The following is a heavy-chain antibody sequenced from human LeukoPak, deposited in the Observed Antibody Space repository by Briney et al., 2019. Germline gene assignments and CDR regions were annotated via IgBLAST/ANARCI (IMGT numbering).Heavy chain of an antibody. CDR2: LYYSGRT. Sequence: PSETLSLTCTVSGDSISNYYWSWIRQPPGKGLEWIGYLYYSGRTSYSPSLKSRVTISADTSKSQFSLNLSSVTAADTAVYFCARGRCRNSGCRPYFDYWGQGTQVTVSS. CDR3: ARGRCRNSGCRPYFDY. CDR1: GDSISNYY. J-gene: IGHJ4*02. D-gene: IGHD3-22*01. V-gene: IGHV4-59*01.